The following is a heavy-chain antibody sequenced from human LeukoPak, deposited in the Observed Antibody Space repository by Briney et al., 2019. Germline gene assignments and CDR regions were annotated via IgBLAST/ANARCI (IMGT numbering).Heavy chain of an antibody. Sequence: SVKVSCKASGGTFSSYAISWVRQAPGQGLEWMGGIIPIFGTANYAQKFQGRVTITADESTSTAYMELRSLRSDDTAVYYCAREPVRGSIDYWGQGTLVTVSS. CDR2: IIPIFGTA. D-gene: IGHD3-10*01. J-gene: IGHJ4*02. CDR3: AREPVRGSIDY. V-gene: IGHV1-69*13. CDR1: GGTFSSYA.